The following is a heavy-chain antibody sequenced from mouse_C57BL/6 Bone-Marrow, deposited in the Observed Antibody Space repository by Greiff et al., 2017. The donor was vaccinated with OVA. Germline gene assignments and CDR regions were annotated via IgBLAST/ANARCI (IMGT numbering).Heavy chain of an antibody. D-gene: IGHD1-1*01. Sequence: EVKLVESGGGLVKPGGSLKLSCAASGFTFSSYTMSWVRQTPEKRLEWVATISGGGGNTYYPDSVKGRFTISRDNAKNTLYLQMSSLRAEDTALYYCASDYYGSDAYWGQGTLVTVSA. J-gene: IGHJ3*01. CDR1: GFTFSSYT. CDR2: ISGGGGNT. V-gene: IGHV5-9*01. CDR3: ASDYYGSDAY.